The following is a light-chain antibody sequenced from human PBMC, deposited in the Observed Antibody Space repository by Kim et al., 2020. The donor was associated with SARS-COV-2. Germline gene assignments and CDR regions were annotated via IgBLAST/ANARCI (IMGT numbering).Light chain of an antibody. J-gene: IGKJ1*01. V-gene: IGKV1-27*01. CDR1: QGISNY. Sequence: ASIGDRVTITFRASQGISNYLAWYQQKPGKVPKLLIYTASTLQSGVPSRFSGSGSGTDFTLTISSLQPEDVATYYCQKYNGAPLTFGQGTKVEIK. CDR3: QKYNGAPLT. CDR2: TAS.